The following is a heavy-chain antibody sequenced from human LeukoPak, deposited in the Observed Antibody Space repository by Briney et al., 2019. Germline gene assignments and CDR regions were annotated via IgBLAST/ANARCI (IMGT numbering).Heavy chain of an antibody. CDR1: GYTFTGYY. CDR3: ARGPWNSSWEFDY. CDR2: INPNSGGT. D-gene: IGHD6-13*01. Sequence: GASVKVSCKASGYTFTGYYMHWVRQAPGQGLEWMGWINPNSGGTNYAQKFQGRVTMTRDTSISTAYMELSRLRSDDTAVYYCARGPWNSSWEFDYWGQGTLVTVSS. V-gene: IGHV1-2*02. J-gene: IGHJ4*02.